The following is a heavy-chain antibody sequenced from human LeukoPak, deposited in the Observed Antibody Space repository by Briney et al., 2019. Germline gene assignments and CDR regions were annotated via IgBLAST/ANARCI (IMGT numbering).Heavy chain of an antibody. Sequence: GGSLRLSCAASGFTFSSYSMNWVRQAPGKGLERVSSISSSSSYIYYADSVKGRFTISRDNAKNSLYLQMNSLRAEDTAVYYCARDYSDYDFWSGYTDYWGQGTLVTVSS. CDR1: GFTFSSYS. D-gene: IGHD3-3*01. J-gene: IGHJ4*02. CDR2: ISSSSSYI. CDR3: ARDYSDYDFWSGYTDY. V-gene: IGHV3-21*01.